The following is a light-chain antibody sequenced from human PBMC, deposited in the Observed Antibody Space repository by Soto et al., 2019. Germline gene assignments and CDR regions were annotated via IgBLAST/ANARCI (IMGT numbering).Light chain of an antibody. CDR1: QSINNY. CDR2: GAS. CDR3: QQSYFILGT. J-gene: IGKJ1*01. V-gene: IGKV1-39*01. Sequence: DIQMTQSPSSLSVSVGDRVTITFLASQSINNYLNWYLQRPGQAPKLLIFGASNLHIGVPSRFSGSGSGTEFTLTISNLLREDFATYYCQQSYFILGTFGRGTKVDIK.